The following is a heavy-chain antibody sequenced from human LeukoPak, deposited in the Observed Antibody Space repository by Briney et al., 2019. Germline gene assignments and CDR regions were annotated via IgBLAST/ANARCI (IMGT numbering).Heavy chain of an antibody. D-gene: IGHD3-10*01. V-gene: IGHV3-21*06. CDR3: ARLSAYYYGSYFYYYMDV. Sequence: PGGSLRLSCAASGFTFTRYGMSWVRQAPGKGLEWVSSISSSGNYRHYADSVKGRFTISRDNAKNSVYLHMNSLRAEDTALYYCARLSAYYYGSYFYYYMDVWGKGTTVTVSS. J-gene: IGHJ6*03. CDR2: ISSSGNYR. CDR1: GFTFTRYG.